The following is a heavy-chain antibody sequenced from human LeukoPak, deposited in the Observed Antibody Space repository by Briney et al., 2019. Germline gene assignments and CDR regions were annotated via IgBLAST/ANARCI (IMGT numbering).Heavy chain of an antibody. CDR3: ARVLRDYYDSSGYLDY. CDR2: ISPYNGNT. CDR1: GYTFTNYG. J-gene: IGHJ4*02. V-gene: IGHV1-18*01. D-gene: IGHD3-22*01. Sequence: ASVKVSCKASGYTFTNYGISWVRQAPGQGLEWMGWISPYNGNTKYSQKFQGRVTMTRDTSTSTVYMELSSLRSEDTAVYYCARVLRDYYDSSGYLDYWGQGTLVTVSS.